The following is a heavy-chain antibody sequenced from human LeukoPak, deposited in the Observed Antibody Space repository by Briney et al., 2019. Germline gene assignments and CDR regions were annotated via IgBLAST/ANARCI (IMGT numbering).Heavy chain of an antibody. Sequence: ASVKVSCKSSGGTFSSYAISWVRQALGQGLEWMGGIIPIFGTANYVQKFQGRVTITTDESTSTAYMELSSLRSEDTAVYYCARRRGDMIATRNAFDIWGQGTMVTVSS. CDR2: IIPIFGTA. CDR1: GGTFSSYA. J-gene: IGHJ3*02. D-gene: IGHD3-22*01. CDR3: ARRRGDMIATRNAFDI. V-gene: IGHV1-69*05.